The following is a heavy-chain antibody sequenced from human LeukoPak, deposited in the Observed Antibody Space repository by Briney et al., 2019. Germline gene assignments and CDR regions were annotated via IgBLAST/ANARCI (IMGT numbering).Heavy chain of an antibody. CDR3: ARAISDYDASDI. D-gene: IGHD4-17*01. Sequence: GGSLRLSCAASGFTFSSYWMHWVRRAPGKGLVWVSRIKGDGIATDYADSVKGRFTISRDNAKNTLYLQMNSLRAEDTAVYYCARAISDYDASDIWGQGTMVTVSS. CDR2: IKGDGIAT. V-gene: IGHV3-74*01. J-gene: IGHJ3*02. CDR1: GFTFSSYW.